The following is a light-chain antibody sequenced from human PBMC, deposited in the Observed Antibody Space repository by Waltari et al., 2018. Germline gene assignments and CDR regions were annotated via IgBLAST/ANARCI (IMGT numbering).Light chain of an antibody. J-gene: IGLJ3*02. CDR1: PSDFGGYTY. CDR3: SSYTSTTDLV. V-gene: IGLV2-14*01. Sequence: QSALTQPASVSGSPGQSITISFPGTPSDFGGYTYVSWHPQHPVKAPKLIIFEVSYRPSGVSNRFSGSKSGNTASLTISGLQPDDEADYYCSSYTSTTDLVFGGGTKVTVL. CDR2: EVS.